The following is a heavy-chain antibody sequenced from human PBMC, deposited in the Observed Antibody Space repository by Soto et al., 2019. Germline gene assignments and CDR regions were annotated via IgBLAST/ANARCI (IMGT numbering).Heavy chain of an antibody. CDR2: ISNSGGST. V-gene: IGHV3-23*01. J-gene: IGHJ6*02. Sequence: LRLSCAASGFTFSSYAMSWVRQAPGKGLEWVSAISNSGGSTYYADSVKGRFTISRDNSKNTLYLQMNSLRAEDTAVYYCAKVGVVVVPAAFYGMDVWGQGTTVTVSS. CDR1: GFTFSSYA. D-gene: IGHD2-2*01. CDR3: AKVGVVVVPAAFYGMDV.